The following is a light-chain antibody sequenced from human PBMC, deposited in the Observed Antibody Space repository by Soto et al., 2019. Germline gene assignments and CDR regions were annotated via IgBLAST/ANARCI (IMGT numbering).Light chain of an antibody. J-gene: IGKJ1*01. CDR1: QGISTY. Sequence: DIQMTQSPSSLSASVGDRVTITCRASQGISTYLAWYQQKPGKVPKLLIYAASTLQSGVPSSFSGSGSGTDFTLTISSLQSEDVATYYCQKYLTAPKTFGQGTKVEIK. V-gene: IGKV1-27*01. CDR2: AAS. CDR3: QKYLTAPKT.